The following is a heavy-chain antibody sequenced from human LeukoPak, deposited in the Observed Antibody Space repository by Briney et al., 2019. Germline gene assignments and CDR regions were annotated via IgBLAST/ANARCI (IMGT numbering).Heavy chain of an antibody. Sequence: PGRSLRLSCAASGFTFSDYYMSWIRHARGRGLEWGSYISSSGSTIYYADFLEGRFTISRDNAKNSLYVQMNSLIAEDTAVYYCATFVLWGDDAFDIWGQGTMVTVSS. CDR2: ISSSGSTI. CDR3: ATFVLWGDDAFDI. D-gene: IGHD3-10*01. V-gene: IGHV3-11*04. J-gene: IGHJ3*02. CDR1: GFTFSDYY.